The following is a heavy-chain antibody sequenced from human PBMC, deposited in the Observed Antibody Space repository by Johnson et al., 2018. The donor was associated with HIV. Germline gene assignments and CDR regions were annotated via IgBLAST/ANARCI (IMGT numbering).Heavy chain of an antibody. J-gene: IGHJ3*02. D-gene: IGHD2-2*01. CDR3: TTDYQAVFGGFDI. CDR2: VTFDGSNK. CDR1: GFTFSRFA. Sequence: QVQLVESGGGLVQPGRSLRLSCAASGFTFSRFAIHWVRQAPGKGLEWVASVTFDGSNKYYADTVKGRFTISRDNSKNTLYLQMISLRTEETAVYYCTTDYQAVFGGFDIWGQGIMVTVSS. V-gene: IGHV3-30-3*01.